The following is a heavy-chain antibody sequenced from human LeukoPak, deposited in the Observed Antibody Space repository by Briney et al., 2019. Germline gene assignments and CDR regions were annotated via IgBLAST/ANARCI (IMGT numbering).Heavy chain of an antibody. D-gene: IGHD3-9*01. CDR2: INHSGST. V-gene: IGHV4-34*01. Sequence: PSETLSLTCAVYGGSFSGCYWSWIRQPPGKGLEWIGEINHSGSTNYNPSLKSRVTISVDTSKNQFSLKLSSVTAADTAVYYCAREQAALGRYFDWLPFDYWGQGTLVTVSS. CDR1: GGSFSGCY. CDR3: AREQAALGRYFDWLPFDY. J-gene: IGHJ4*02.